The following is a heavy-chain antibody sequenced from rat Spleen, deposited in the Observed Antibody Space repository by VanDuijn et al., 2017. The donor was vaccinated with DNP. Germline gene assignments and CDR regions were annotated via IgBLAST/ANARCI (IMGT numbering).Heavy chain of an antibody. J-gene: IGHJ3*01. Sequence: EVQLVESGGGLVQPGRSLKLSCAASGFTFSDYAMAWVRQAPKKGLEWVATISYDGGNTYYRDSVKGRFIVSRDNAKSTLDLQMDSLRSEDTATYYCVRRGGKGLFSKWGQGTLVTVSS. CDR3: VRRGGKGLFSK. V-gene: IGHV5-17*01. CDR1: GFTFSDYA. D-gene: IGHD3-1*01. CDR2: ISYDGGNT.